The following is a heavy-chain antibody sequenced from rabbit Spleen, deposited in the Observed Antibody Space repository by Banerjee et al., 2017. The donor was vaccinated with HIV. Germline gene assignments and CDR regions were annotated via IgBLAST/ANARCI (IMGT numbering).Heavy chain of an antibody. D-gene: IGHD5-1*01. Sequence: QSLEESGGDLVQPEGSLTLTCTASGFSFSSSDYMCWVRQAPGKGLEWIACIDTNDGDTDYANWPKGRFTISKTSSTTVTLQMTSLTAADTATYFCARDGSYFKLWGPGTLVTVS. J-gene: IGHJ4*01. CDR2: IDTNDGDT. CDR1: GFSFSSSDY. CDR3: ARDGSYFKL. V-gene: IGHV1S40*01.